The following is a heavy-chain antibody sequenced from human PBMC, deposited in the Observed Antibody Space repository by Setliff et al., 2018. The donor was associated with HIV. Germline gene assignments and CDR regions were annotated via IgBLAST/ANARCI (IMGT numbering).Heavy chain of an antibody. D-gene: IGHD3-10*01. CDR1: GFTFSTYS. CDR3: ARYYYGPDNRFDP. J-gene: IGHJ5*02. Sequence: PGGSLRLSCVGSGFTFSTYSMNWVRQAPGKGLEWLSYIRGTFNTIHYADTVKGRFTISRDDAKNSLYLQMDSLRVEDTAVYYCARYYYGPDNRFDPWGQGTLVTVSS. V-gene: IGHV3-48*01. CDR2: IRGTFNTI.